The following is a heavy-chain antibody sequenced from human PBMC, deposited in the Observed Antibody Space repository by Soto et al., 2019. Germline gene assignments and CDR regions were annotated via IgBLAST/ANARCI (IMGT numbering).Heavy chain of an antibody. CDR3: AKGQDLWDYFDY. Sequence: GGSLRLSCAASGFTFSSYGMHWVRQAPGKGLEWVAVISYDGSNKYYADSVKGRFTISRDNSKNTLYLQMNSLRAEDTAVYYCAKGQDLWDYFDYWGQGTLVTVSS. CDR2: ISYDGSNK. J-gene: IGHJ4*02. CDR1: GFTFSSYG. D-gene: IGHD3-3*01. V-gene: IGHV3-30*18.